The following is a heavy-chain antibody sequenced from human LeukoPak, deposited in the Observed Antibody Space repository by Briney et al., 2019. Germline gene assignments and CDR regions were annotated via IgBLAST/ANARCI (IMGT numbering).Heavy chain of an antibody. Sequence: SVKVSCKASGGTFSSYAISWVRQAPGQGLEWMGGIIPIFGTANYAQKFQGRVTITTDESTSTAYMELSSLRSEDTAVYYCARGTVATILYYYMDVWGKGTTVTVSS. CDR3: ARGTVATILYYYMDV. CDR1: GGTFSSYA. D-gene: IGHD5-12*01. CDR2: IIPIFGTA. J-gene: IGHJ6*03. V-gene: IGHV1-69*05.